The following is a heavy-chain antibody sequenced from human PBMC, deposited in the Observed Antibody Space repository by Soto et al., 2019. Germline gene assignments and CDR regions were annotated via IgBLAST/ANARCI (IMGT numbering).Heavy chain of an antibody. Sequence: EVQLVESGGGLVQPGGSLRLSCAASGFTFSDHYMDWVRQAPGKGLEWVGRIRHKADSYTTEYAASVKGRFTIARDDSKHSLYLQMNNLKTEDTAVYYCARRWDRWLDSWGQGTLVTVSS. CDR3: ARRWDRWLDS. D-gene: IGHD1-26*01. CDR2: IRHKADSYTT. J-gene: IGHJ5*01. V-gene: IGHV3-72*01. CDR1: GFTFSDHY.